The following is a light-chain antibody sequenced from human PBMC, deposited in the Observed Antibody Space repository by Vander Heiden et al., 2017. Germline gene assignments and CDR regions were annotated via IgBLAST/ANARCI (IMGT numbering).Light chain of an antibody. CDR1: SSDIVDHDH. CDR2: EVS. J-gene: IGLJ1*01. Sequence: QSALTHPASVSGSPGQSITISCTGTSSDIVDHDHVSWYQQHPGKVPKVIIYEVSKRPSGVSNRFSGSKSGNTASLTISGLQAEDDADYYCCSYTRSSTLVFGTGTKVTAL. V-gene: IGLV2-14*01. CDR3: CSYTRSSTLV.